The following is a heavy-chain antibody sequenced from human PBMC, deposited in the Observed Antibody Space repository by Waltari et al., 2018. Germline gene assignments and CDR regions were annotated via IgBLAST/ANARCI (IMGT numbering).Heavy chain of an antibody. V-gene: IGHV3-53*01. CDR3: AREVVVLNRADYFDY. D-gene: IGHD2-2*01. Sequence: EVQLVESGGGLVQPGGSLRLSCAASGFSVTDPYMAWVRQAPGKGLEWVSVIYTTGNTFSAESLKGRFSVSRDSSRNTVYLQMDNLRAEDTGVYYCAREVVVLNRADYFDYWGQGTLVTVSS. CDR1: GFSVTDPY. CDR2: IYTTGNT. J-gene: IGHJ4*02.